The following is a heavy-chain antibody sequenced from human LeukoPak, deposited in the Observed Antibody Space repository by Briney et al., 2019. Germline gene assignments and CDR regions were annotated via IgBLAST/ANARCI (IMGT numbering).Heavy chain of an antibody. D-gene: IGHD5-12*01. J-gene: IGHJ4*02. Sequence: GASVKVSCKASGYTFTTYGISWVRQAPGQGLEWMGWISTYNGNTNYAQKIQDRVTMTTDTSTRTAYMELRSLRSDDTAVYYCARDTELVATALDYWGQGTLVTVSS. CDR2: ISTYNGNT. CDR1: GYTFTTYG. V-gene: IGHV1-18*01. CDR3: ARDTELVATALDY.